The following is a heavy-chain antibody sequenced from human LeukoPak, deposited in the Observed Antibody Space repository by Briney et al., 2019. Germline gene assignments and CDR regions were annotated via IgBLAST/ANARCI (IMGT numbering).Heavy chain of an antibody. CDR1: GSTFSSYA. CDR3: SRDVSTAAGSSAFDM. Sequence: GGSLRLSCAASGSTFSSYAMSWVRQAPGKGLEWVGRSRNKANGYTTEYVASVKGRFTISRDDSKNSLYLQMNSLTTEDTAVYYCSRDVSTAAGSSAFDMWGQGTMVTVSS. V-gene: IGHV3-72*01. D-gene: IGHD6-13*01. CDR2: SRNKANGYTT. J-gene: IGHJ3*02.